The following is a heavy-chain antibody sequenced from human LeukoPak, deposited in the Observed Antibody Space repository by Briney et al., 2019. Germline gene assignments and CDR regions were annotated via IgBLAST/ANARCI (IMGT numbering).Heavy chain of an antibody. J-gene: IGHJ4*02. CDR2: IYYSGST. CDR3: ARGSEDYVARTRFDY. D-gene: IGHD4-17*01. Sequence: SQTLSLTCTVSGGPISSGGYYWSWIRQHPGKGLEWIGYIYYSGSTYYNPSLKSRVTISVDTSKNQFSLKLSSVTAADTAVYYCARGSEDYVARTRFDYWGQGTLVTVSS. V-gene: IGHV4-31*03. CDR1: GGPISSGGYY.